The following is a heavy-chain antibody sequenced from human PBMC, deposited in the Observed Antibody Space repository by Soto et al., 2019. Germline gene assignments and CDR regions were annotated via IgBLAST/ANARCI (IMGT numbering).Heavy chain of an antibody. V-gene: IGHV4-34*01. CDR2: INHSGST. CDR1: GGSFSGYY. J-gene: IGHJ4*02. CDR3: ARGLLALNFDY. Sequence: SSETLSLTCAVYGGSFSGYYWSWIRQPPGKGLEWIGEINHSGSTNYNPSLKSRVTISVDTSKNQFSLKLSSVTAADTAVYYCARGLLALNFDYWGQGTLVTVSS.